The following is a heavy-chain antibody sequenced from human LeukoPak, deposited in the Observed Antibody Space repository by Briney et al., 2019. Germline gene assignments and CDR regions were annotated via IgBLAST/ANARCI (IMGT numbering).Heavy chain of an antibody. D-gene: IGHD3-22*01. CDR2: INPNSGGT. Sequence: ASVKVSCTASGYTLTDYYMHWVRQAPGQGLEWMGRINPNSGGTNYAQKFQGRVTMTRDTSISTVYMELSRLRSDDTAVYYCARVGYYESSGYYEYWDQGTLVTVSS. CDR1: GYTLTDYY. CDR3: ARVGYYESSGYYEY. V-gene: IGHV1-2*06. J-gene: IGHJ4*02.